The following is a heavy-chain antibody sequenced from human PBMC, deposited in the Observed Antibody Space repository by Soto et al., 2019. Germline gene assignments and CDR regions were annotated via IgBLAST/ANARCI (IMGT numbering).Heavy chain of an antibody. CDR3: ARGVDIVVVVVPDNWFDP. D-gene: IGHD2-15*01. V-gene: IGHV1-8*01. CDR1: GYTFTSYD. Sequence: GASVKVSCKASGYTFTSYDINWVRQATGQGLEWMGWMNPNSGNTGYAQKFQGRVTMTRNTSISTAYMGLSSLRSEDTAVYYCARGVDIVVVVVPDNWFDPWGQGTLVTVSS. J-gene: IGHJ5*02. CDR2: MNPNSGNT.